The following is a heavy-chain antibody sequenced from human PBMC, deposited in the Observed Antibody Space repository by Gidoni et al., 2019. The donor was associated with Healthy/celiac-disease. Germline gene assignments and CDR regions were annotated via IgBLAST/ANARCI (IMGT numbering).Heavy chain of an antibody. J-gene: IGHJ4*02. CDR3: ARRGDSRSLDY. Sequence: QVQLVESGGGVVQPGRSLRLSCAASGFTFSSYGMHWVRQAPGKGLEWVAVIWYDGSNKYYADSVKGRFTISRDNSKNTLYLQMNSLRAEDTAVYYCARRGDSRSLDYWGQGTLVTVSS. CDR1: GFTFSSYG. V-gene: IGHV3-33*01. CDR2: IWYDGSNK. D-gene: IGHD6-6*01.